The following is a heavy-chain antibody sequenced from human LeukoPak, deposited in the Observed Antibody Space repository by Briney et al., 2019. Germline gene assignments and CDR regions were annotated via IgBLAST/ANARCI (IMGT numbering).Heavy chain of an antibody. CDR2: INPNSGGT. CDR1: GYTFTGYY. D-gene: IGHD3-10*01. V-gene: IGHV1-2*02. J-gene: IGHJ4*02. CDR3: ARDFNYYGSGSFPDY. Sequence: ASVKVSCKASGYTFTGYYMHWVRQAPGQGLEWMRWINPNSGGTNYAQKFQGRVTMTRDTSISTAYMELSRLRSDDTAVYYCARDFNYYGSGSFPDYWGQGTLVTVSS.